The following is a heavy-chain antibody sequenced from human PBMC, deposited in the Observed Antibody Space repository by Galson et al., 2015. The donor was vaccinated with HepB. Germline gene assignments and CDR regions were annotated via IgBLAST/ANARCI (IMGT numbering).Heavy chain of an antibody. V-gene: IGHV3-73*01. CDR1: GFTFSGSA. D-gene: IGHD2-2*01. CDR3: TSPPYCSSTSCYSASDYYMDV. J-gene: IGHJ6*03. CDR2: IRSKANSYAT. Sequence: LRLSCAASGFTFSGSAMHWVRQASGKGLEWVGRIRSKANSYATAYAASVKGRFTISRDDSKNTAYLQMNSLKTEDTAVYYCTSPPYCSSTSCYSASDYYMDVWGKGTTVTVSS.